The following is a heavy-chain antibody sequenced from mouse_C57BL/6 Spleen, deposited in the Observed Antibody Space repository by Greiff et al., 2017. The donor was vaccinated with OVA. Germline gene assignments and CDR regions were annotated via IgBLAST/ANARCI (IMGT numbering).Heavy chain of an antibody. CDR2: IYPGDGDT. V-gene: IGHV1-82*01. CDR1: GYAFSSSW. J-gene: IGHJ1*03. Sequence: VQLQQSGPELVKPGASVKISCKASGYAFSSSWMNWVKQRPGKGLAWLGRIYPGDGDTNYNGKFKGKATLTADKSSSTAYMQLSSLTAEYSAVYFCAKEATRYYGSSPWYFDVWGTGTTVTVSS. CDR3: AKEATRYYGSSPWYFDV. D-gene: IGHD1-1*01.